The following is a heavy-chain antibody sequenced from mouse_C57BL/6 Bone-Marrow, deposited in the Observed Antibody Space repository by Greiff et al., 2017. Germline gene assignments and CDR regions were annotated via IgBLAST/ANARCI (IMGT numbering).Heavy chain of an antibody. Sequence: QVTLKVSGPGILQPSQTLSLTCSFSGFSLSTFGMGVGWIRQPSGKGLEWLAHIWWDDDKYYKPALKSRLTIAKDTSKNQVFLKIANVDTASTATYYCARGTYYYDSSRFDYWGQGTTLTVSS. V-gene: IGHV8-8*01. CDR2: IWWDDDK. CDR3: ARGTYYYDSSRFDY. J-gene: IGHJ2*01. D-gene: IGHD1-1*01. CDR1: GFSLSTFGMG.